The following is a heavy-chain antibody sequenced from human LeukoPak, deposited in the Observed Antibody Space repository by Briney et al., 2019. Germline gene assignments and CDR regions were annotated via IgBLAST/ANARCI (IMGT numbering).Heavy chain of an antibody. J-gene: IGHJ4*02. CDR3: ARDKPSGSSLFDS. CDR1: GFTFSSYW. D-gene: IGHD1-26*01. CDR2: IKQDGTEK. Sequence: PGGSLRLSCVASGFTFSSYWMSWVRQAPGKGLEWVANIKQDGTEKYYVDSVKGRFTISRDNAKNSVYPQMNSLRAEDTAVYFCARDKPSGSSLFDSWGQGTLVTVSS. V-gene: IGHV3-7*01.